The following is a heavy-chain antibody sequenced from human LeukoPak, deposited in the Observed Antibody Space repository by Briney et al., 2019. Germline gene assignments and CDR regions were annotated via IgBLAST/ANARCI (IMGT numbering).Heavy chain of an antibody. V-gene: IGHV4-30-2*01. D-gene: IGHD4-11*01. CDR1: GGSISSGGYS. CDR2: IYHSGST. Sequence: SETLSLTCAVSGGSISSGGYSWSWIRQPPGKGLEWIGYIYHSGSTYYNPSLKSRVTISVDRSKNQFSLKLSSVTAADTAVYYCARAVATTLGAFDIWGQGKMVTVSS. J-gene: IGHJ3*02. CDR3: ARAVATTLGAFDI.